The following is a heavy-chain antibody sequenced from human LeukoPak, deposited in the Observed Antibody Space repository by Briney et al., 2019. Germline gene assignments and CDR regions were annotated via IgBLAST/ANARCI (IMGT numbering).Heavy chain of an antibody. CDR3: AREMRWLNTPDY. V-gene: IGHV4-59*10. D-gene: IGHD6-19*01. J-gene: IGHJ4*02. CDR2: IYTSGST. Sequence: PSETLSLTCAVYGGSFSGYYWSWIRQPPGKGLEWIGRIYTSGSTNYNPSLKSRVTMSVDTSKNQFSLKLSSVTAADTAVYYCAREMRWLNTPDYWGQGTLVTVSS. CDR1: GGSFSGYY.